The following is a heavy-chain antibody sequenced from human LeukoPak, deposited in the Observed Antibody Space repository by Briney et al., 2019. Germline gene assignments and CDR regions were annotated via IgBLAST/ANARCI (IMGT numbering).Heavy chain of an antibody. Sequence: PGGSLRLSCAASGFTFSSYSMNWVRQAPGKGLEWVSSISSSSSYIYYADSVKGRFTISRDNAKNSLYLQMNSLRAEDTAVYYCAKDGIAVALFDPWGQGTLITVAS. CDR2: ISSSSSYI. CDR3: AKDGIAVALFDP. D-gene: IGHD6-19*01. J-gene: IGHJ5*02. V-gene: IGHV3-21*04. CDR1: GFTFSSYS.